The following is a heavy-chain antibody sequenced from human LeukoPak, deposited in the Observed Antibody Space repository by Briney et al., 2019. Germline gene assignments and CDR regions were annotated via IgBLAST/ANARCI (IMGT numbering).Heavy chain of an antibody. CDR2: INTGTGNP. V-gene: IGHV7-4-1*02. Sequence: ASVKVSCKASGYTFTNYAINWVRQAPGQGLEWMGWINTGTGNPTYAQGFTGRFVFSLDTSVSTTYLQLNSLKAEDTAVYYCATIGASFFDYWGQGTLVTVSS. J-gene: IGHJ4*02. CDR1: GYTFTNYA. D-gene: IGHD3-10*01. CDR3: ATIGASFFDY.